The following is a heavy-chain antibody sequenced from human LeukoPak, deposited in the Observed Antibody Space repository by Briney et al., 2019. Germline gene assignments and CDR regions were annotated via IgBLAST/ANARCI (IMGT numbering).Heavy chain of an antibody. D-gene: IGHD3-22*01. J-gene: IGHJ6*02. CDR2: IWYDGSNK. CDR3: AKETEYYYDSSGYCWSYYYYYGMDV. V-gene: IGHV3-30*02. CDR1: GFTFSSYG. Sequence: GGSLRLSCAASGFTFSSYGMHWVRQAPGKGLEWVAVIWYDGSNKYYADSVKGRFTISRDNSKNTLYLQMNSLRAEDTAVYYCAKETEYYYDSSGYCWSYYYYYGMDVWGQGTTVTVSS.